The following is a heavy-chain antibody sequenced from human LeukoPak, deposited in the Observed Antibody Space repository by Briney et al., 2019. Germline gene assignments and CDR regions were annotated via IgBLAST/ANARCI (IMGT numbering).Heavy chain of an antibody. V-gene: IGHV3-23*01. Sequence: GSLRLSCAASGFTFSSYAMSWVRQAPGKGLEWVSAISGSGGSTYYADSVKGRFTISRDNSKNTLYLQMNSLRAEDTAVYYCATWAGTKYSSGWYPPLDYWGRGTLVTVSS. CDR1: GFTFSSYA. D-gene: IGHD6-19*01. CDR2: ISGSGGST. J-gene: IGHJ4*02. CDR3: ATWAGTKYSSGWYPPLDY.